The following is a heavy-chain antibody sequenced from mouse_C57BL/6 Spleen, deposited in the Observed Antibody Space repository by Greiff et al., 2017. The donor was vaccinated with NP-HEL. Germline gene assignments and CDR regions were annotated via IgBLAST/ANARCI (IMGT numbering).Heavy chain of an antibody. J-gene: IGHJ3*01. D-gene: IGHD2-2*01. CDR2: IHPNSGST. CDR3: ARWGYDETWFAY. Sequence: QVQLQQPGAELLKPGASVKLSCKASGYTFTSYWMHWVKQRPGQGLEWIGMIHPNSGSTNYNEKFKSKATLTVDKSSSTAYMQLSSLTSEDSAVYYCARWGYDETWFAYWGQGTLVTVSA. V-gene: IGHV1-64*01. CDR1: GYTFTSYW.